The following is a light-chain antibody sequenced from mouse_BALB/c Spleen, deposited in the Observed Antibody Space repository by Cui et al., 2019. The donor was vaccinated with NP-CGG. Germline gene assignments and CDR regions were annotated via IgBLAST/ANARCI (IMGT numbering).Light chain of an antibody. V-gene: IGLV1*01. CDR2: GTN. Sequence: QAVVTQEPALTPSPGETVTITCRSSTGAVTTSNYSNWVQEKPDYLFTGLIGGTNNRAPGVPARFSGSLIGDKAALTITGAQTEDEAMYFCALWYSNHWVFGGGTKLTVL. CDR1: TGAVTTSNY. J-gene: IGLJ1*01. CDR3: ALWYSNHWV.